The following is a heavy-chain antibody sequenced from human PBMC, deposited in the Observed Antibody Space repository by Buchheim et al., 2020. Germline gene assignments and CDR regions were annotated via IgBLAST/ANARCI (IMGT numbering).Heavy chain of an antibody. Sequence: QLHLQESGPGLVKPSQTLSLTCAVSGGSIISGANYWSWIRQHPGKGLEWIGYIYYSGSTFFNPSLKSRVIMSIDISKNQFSLNLRSVTAADTAVYYCARSATDHYYYYGMDVWGQGTT. D-gene: IGHD1-26*01. J-gene: IGHJ6*02. CDR1: GGSIISGANY. CDR3: ARSATDHYYYYGMDV. V-gene: IGHV4-31*11. CDR2: IYYSGST.